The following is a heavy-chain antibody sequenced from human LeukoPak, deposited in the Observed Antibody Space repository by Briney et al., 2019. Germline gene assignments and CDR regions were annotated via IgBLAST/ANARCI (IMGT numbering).Heavy chain of an antibody. J-gene: IGHJ4*02. CDR3: ARDLGYSYGYVNFDY. D-gene: IGHD5-18*01. CDR2: INPSGGST. Sequence: ASVKVSCKASGYTFTSYYMHWVRQAPGQGLEWMGIINPSGGSTSYAQKFQGRVTMTRDMSTSTVYMELSSLRSEDTAVYYCARDLGYSYGYVNFDYWGQGTLVTVSS. V-gene: IGHV1-46*01. CDR1: GYTFTSYY.